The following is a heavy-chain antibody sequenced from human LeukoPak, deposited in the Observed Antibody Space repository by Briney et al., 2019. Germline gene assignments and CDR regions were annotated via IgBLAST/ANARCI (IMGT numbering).Heavy chain of an antibody. J-gene: IGHJ4*02. CDR1: GFTFSSYA. CDR3: ARGGRYFDFRPLDY. Sequence: GGSLRLSCAASGFTFSSYAMHWVRQAPGKGLEWVADISYGGSNKYYADPVKGRFTISRDNSKNTLYLQMNSLRAEDTAVYYCARGGRYFDFRPLDYWGQGTLVTVSS. CDR2: ISYGGSNK. V-gene: IGHV3-30*04. D-gene: IGHD3-9*01.